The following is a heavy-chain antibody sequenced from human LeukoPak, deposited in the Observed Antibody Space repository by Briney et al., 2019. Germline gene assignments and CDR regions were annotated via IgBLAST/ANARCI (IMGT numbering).Heavy chain of an antibody. D-gene: IGHD5-12*01. Sequence: ASVKVSCKASGYTFTGYYMHWVRQAPGQGLEWMGWINPHSGDTNYAQKFQGRITMTRDTSITTAYMELSSLRSDDTAVYYCARDPSEDIVAYFDYWGQGTLVTVSS. J-gene: IGHJ4*02. CDR1: GYTFTGYY. CDR2: INPHSGDT. CDR3: ARDPSEDIVAYFDY. V-gene: IGHV1-2*02.